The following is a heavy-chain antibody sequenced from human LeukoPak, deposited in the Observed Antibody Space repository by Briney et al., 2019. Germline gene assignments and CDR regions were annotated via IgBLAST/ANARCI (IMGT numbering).Heavy chain of an antibody. J-gene: IGHJ4*02. CDR2: ISTSGGST. CDR3: AKVGYFSSSPYYFDY. Sequence: GGSLRLSCAASGFTFSSYAMSWVRQAPGKGLEWVSGISTSGGSTYYADSVKGRFTISRDNSKNTLYLQMNSLRAEDTALYYCAKVGYFSSSPYYFDYWGQGTLVTVSS. CDR1: GFTFSSYA. D-gene: IGHD2-2*03. V-gene: IGHV3-23*01.